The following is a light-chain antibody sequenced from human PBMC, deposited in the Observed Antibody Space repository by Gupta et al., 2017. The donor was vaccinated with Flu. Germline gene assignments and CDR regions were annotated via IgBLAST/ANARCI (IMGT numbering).Light chain of an antibody. V-gene: IGKV2-30*01. J-gene: IGKJ3*01. Sequence: TYLNWFQQRPGHSPRRLLSQVSHRASWVPDRFSGTVSGTDFTLKISRVEAEHVGLSYCMQGPHLPFPFGPGP. CDR2: QVS. CDR1: TY. CDR3: MQGPHLPFP.